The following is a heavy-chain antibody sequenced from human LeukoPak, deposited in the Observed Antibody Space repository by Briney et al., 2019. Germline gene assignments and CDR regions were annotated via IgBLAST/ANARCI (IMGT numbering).Heavy chain of an antibody. CDR1: GGSISSSSYY. Sequence: SETLSLTCTVSGGSISSSSYYWGWIRQPLGKGLEWIGSIYYSGSTYYNPSLKSRVTISVDTSKSQFSLKLSSVTAADTAVYYCARQFCGGDCYSYYFDYWGQGTLVTVSS. CDR3: ARQFCGGDCYSYYFDY. CDR2: IYYSGST. V-gene: IGHV4-39*01. J-gene: IGHJ4*02. D-gene: IGHD2-21*02.